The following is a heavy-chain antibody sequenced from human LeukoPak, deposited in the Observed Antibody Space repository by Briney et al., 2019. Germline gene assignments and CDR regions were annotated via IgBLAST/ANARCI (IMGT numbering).Heavy chain of an antibody. CDR3: ARDLREHGVFDI. Sequence: ETLSLTCSVSGGSISDYRYYWGWVRQPPGTGLEWVSEIYSDGRTYYAASVKGRFSISRDNSKNTVYLQMNSLRAEDTAVYYCARDLREHGVFDIWGQGTMVTVSS. V-gene: IGHV3-53*01. CDR2: IYSDGRT. D-gene: IGHD1-26*01. J-gene: IGHJ3*02. CDR1: GGSISDYRYY.